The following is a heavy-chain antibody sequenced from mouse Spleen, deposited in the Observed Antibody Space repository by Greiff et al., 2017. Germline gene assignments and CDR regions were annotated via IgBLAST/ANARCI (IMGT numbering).Heavy chain of an antibody. D-gene: IGHD4-1*01. CDR3: ALTGTFWYFDV. J-gene: IGHJ1*01. CDR2: IYPGSGNT. Sequence: VQLQQSGPELVKPGASVKISCKASGYSFTSYYIHWVKQRPGQGLEWIGWIYPGSGNTKYNEKFKGKATLTADTSSSTAYMQLSSLTSEDSAVYYCALTGTFWYFDVWGAGTTVTVSS. V-gene: IGHV1-66*01. CDR1: GYSFTSYY.